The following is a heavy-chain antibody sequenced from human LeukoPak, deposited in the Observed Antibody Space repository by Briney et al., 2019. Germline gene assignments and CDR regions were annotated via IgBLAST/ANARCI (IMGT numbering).Heavy chain of an antibody. D-gene: IGHD6-13*01. CDR3: TLVPPHP. V-gene: IGHV3-66*01. J-gene: IGHJ5*02. CDR1: GFTVSSNY. Sequence: GGSLRPSCAASGFTVSSNYMSWVRQAPGKGLEWVSVIYSGGSTYYADSVKGRFTISRDNSENTLYLQMNSLRVEDTAVYYCTLVPPHPWGQGTLVTVSS. CDR2: IYSGGST.